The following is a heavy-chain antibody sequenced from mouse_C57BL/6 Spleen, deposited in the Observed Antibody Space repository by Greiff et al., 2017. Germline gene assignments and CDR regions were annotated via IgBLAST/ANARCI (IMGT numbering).Heavy chain of an antibody. CDR1: GYTFTEYT. D-gene: IGHD2-1*01. CDR3: ARHARDYGNYVGYFDV. Sequence: QVQLKQSGAELVKPGASVKLSCKASGYTFTEYTIHWVKQRSGQGLEWIGWFYPGSGSIKYNEKFKDKATLTADKSSSTVYMERSRLTSEDSAVYFCARHARDYGNYVGYFDVWGTGTTVTVSS. CDR2: FYPGSGSI. J-gene: IGHJ1*03. V-gene: IGHV1-62-2*01.